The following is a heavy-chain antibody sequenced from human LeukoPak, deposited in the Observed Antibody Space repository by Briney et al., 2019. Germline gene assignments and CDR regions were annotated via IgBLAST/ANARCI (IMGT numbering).Heavy chain of an antibody. CDR3: ARGVLLQGRGAFDI. J-gene: IGHJ3*02. Sequence: ASVKVSCKASGYTFSVYYIHWMRQAPGQGLEWMGWIIPKNGGTNYAQKFQDRVTMTRDTSIITAYMELSSLTDDDTAEYYCARGVLLQGRGAFDIWGQGTMVTVSS. V-gene: IGHV1-2*02. CDR2: IIPKNGGT. CDR1: GYTFSVYY. D-gene: IGHD2-21*02.